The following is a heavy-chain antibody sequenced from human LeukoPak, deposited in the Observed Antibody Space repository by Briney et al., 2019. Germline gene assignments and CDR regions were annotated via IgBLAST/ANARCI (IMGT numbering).Heavy chain of an antibody. V-gene: IGHV3-23*01. Sequence: GGSLRLSCAASGFTFTSYAMSWVRQAPGEGLEWVSAISGSGGSTYYADSVKGRFIISRDNSKNTLFLQMNSLRAEDTAIYYCGTTDYYYYYMDVWGRGTTVTVSS. CDR3: GTTDYYYYYMDV. J-gene: IGHJ6*03. CDR2: ISGSGGST. CDR1: GFTFTSYA. D-gene: IGHD1-7*01.